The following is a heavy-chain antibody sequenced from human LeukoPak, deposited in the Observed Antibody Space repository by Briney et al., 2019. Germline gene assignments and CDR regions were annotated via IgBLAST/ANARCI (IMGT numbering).Heavy chain of an antibody. CDR2: INAYNGGT. D-gene: IGHD3-9*01. J-gene: IGHJ6*03. CDR3: ARLGRTYYDILTGLYYMDV. V-gene: IGHV1-18*01. CDR1: GYIFSSYG. Sequence: GASVKVSCKASGYIFSSYGINWVRQAPGEGLEWMGWINAYNGGTNYAQKVQGRVTMTTDTSTSTAYMELRSLRSDDTAVYYCARLGRTYYDILTGLYYMDVWGKGTTVTVSS.